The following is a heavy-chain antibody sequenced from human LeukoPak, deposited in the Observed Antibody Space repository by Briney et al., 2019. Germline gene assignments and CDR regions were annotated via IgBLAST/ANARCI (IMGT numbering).Heavy chain of an antibody. D-gene: IGHD3-16*01. Sequence: SETLSLTCAVYGGSFSGYYWSWIRQPPGKGLEWIGEINHSGSTNYNPSLKSRVTISVDTSKYQFSLKLSSVTAADTAVYYCARGDYDYYYYYGMDVWGQGTTVTVSS. V-gene: IGHV4-34*01. CDR1: GGSFSGYY. J-gene: IGHJ6*02. CDR3: ARGDYDYYYYYGMDV. CDR2: INHSGST.